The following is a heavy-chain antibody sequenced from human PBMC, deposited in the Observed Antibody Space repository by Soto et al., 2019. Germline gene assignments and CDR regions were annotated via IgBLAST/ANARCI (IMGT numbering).Heavy chain of an antibody. J-gene: IGHJ4*02. CDR1: GYTFTSYG. CDR3: ARAEYCSGGSCYSSRYFDY. V-gene: IGHV1-18*01. D-gene: IGHD2-15*01. CDR2: ISAYNGNT. Sequence: QVQLVQSGAEVNKPGASVKVSCKASGYTFTSYGISWVRQAPGQGLEWMGWISAYNGNTNYAQKLQGRVTMTTDTSTSTAYMELRSLRSDDTAVYYCARAEYCSGGSCYSSRYFDYWGQGTLVTVSS.